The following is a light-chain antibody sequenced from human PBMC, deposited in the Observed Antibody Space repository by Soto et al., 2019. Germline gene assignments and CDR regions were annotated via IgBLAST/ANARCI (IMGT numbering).Light chain of an antibody. CDR2: DAS. CDR3: QQRSSWPPIT. Sequence: EIVLTQSPATLSLSPGERATLSYRASQYISSDLAWYQHKPGQAPRLLIYDASDRATGIPARFSGSGSGTDFTLTISGLEPEDFAIYYCQQRSSWPPITFGQGTRLEIK. CDR1: QYISSD. V-gene: IGKV3-11*01. J-gene: IGKJ5*01.